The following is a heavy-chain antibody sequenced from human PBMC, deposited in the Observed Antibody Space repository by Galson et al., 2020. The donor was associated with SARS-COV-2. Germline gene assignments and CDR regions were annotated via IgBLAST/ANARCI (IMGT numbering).Heavy chain of an antibody. CDR2: ISYDGTNK. CDR1: GFTFSSYG. D-gene: IGHD6-25*01. Sequence: GESLKISCAASGFTFSSYGMHWVRQAPGKGLEWVAVISYDGTNKFYRDSVKGRFSISRDDSKNTLYLQMNSLRTEDAAVYYCARSPGIAAAIDYWGQGTTVTVSS. V-gene: IGHV3-30*03. CDR3: ARSPGIAAAIDY. J-gene: IGHJ4*03.